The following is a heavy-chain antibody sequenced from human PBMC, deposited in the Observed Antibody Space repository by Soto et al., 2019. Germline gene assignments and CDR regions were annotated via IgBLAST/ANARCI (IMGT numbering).Heavy chain of an antibody. J-gene: IGHJ4*02. Sequence: PSQTLSLTCAISGDSVSTNHAAWNWIRQSPSRGLEWLGRTYYRSKWYNDYAVSMKSRITINPDTSKNQFSLLLNSVTPDDTAVYYCAREGRWFGELSVFDYWGQGTLVTVSS. CDR2: TYYRSKWYN. V-gene: IGHV6-1*01. CDR1: GDSVSTNHAA. CDR3: AREGRWFGELSVFDY. D-gene: IGHD3-10*01.